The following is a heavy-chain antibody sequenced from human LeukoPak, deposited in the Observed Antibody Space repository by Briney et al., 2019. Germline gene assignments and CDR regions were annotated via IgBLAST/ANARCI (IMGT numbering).Heavy chain of an antibody. J-gene: IGHJ4*02. V-gene: IGHV3-21*01. Sequence: GSLSLSFAASGFTFSSHSMNWVRQAPGKGLEWVSSFGTRSSSIYYADSVKGRFTISRDNARNSLYLQMNSLKAEDTAVYYCARERDEGFDYWGQGTLVTVSS. D-gene: IGHD5-24*01. CDR1: GFTFSSHS. CDR2: FGTRSSSI. CDR3: ARERDEGFDY.